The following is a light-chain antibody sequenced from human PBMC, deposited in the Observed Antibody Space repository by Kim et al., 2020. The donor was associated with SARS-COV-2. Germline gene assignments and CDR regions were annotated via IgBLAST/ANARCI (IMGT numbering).Light chain of an antibody. Sequence: PAFVGDKVTITCRASQNVNIWLAWYQQKPGQVPKLLIHKTSGLQRGVPSRFSGGGSGTDFTLTIRSLQPDDFATYYCQQYHTHSTFGQGTKVDIK. CDR1: QNVNIW. CDR2: KTS. J-gene: IGKJ1*01. V-gene: IGKV1-5*03. CDR3: QQYHTHST.